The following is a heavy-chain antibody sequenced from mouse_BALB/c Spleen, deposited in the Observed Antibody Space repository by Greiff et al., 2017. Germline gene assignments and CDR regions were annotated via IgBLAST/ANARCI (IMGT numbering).Heavy chain of an antibody. V-gene: IGHV5-6-5*01. CDR2: ISSGGST. CDR1: GFTFSSYA. Sequence: EVKLVESGGGLVKPGGSLKLSCAASGFTFSSYAMSWVRQTPEKRLEWVASISSGGSTYYPDSVKGRFTISRDNARNILYLQMSSLRSEDTAMYYCARTLYYGYDWFAYWGQGTLVTVSA. D-gene: IGHD2-2*01. CDR3: ARTLYYGYDWFAY. J-gene: IGHJ3*01.